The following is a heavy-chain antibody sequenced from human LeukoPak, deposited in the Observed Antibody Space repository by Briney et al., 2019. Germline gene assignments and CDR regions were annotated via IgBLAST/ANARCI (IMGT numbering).Heavy chain of an antibody. V-gene: IGHV4-4*07. Sequence: SETLSLTCTVSGGSISSYYWSWIRQPAGKGLEWIGRIYTSGSTNYNPSLKSRVTMSVDTSKNQFSLKLSSVTAADTAVYYCARGGYNWNDYYYYYMDVWGKGTTVTVSS. CDR3: ARGGYNWNDYYYYYMDV. CDR2: IYTSGST. CDR1: GGSISSYY. J-gene: IGHJ6*03. D-gene: IGHD1-1*01.